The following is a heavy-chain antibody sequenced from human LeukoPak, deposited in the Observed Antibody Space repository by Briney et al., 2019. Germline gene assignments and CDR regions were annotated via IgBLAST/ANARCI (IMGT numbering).Heavy chain of an antibody. Sequence: ASVKVSCKACGYTFSDYYMHWVRQAPGQGLEWMGWINPNSSGTNYAQKFQGRVTMTRDMSASTAYMEVSRLTRDDMAVHYCARARIADSSTYYIDYWGLGTLVTVSS. V-gene: IGHV1-2*02. D-gene: IGHD3-22*01. CDR2: INPNSSGT. CDR1: GYTFSDYY. J-gene: IGHJ4*02. CDR3: ARARIADSSTYYIDY.